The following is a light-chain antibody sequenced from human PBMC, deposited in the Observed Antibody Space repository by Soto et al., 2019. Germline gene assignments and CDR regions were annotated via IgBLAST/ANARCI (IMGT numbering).Light chain of an antibody. CDR1: SANIGAGYD. CDR3: CSYAGTYTFGYV. J-gene: IGLJ1*01. V-gene: IGLV1-40*01. CDR2: RNN. Sequence: QSVLTQPPSVSGAPGQRVTISCTGNSANIGAGYDVQWYQQFPGRAPNLIIFRNNNRPSGVPDRFSASKSDNSASLAIAGLQTEDEADYYCCSYAGTYTFGYVFGTGTKVTVL.